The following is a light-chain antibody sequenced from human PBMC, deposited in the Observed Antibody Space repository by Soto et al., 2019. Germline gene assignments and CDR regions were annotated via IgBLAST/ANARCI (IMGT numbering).Light chain of an antibody. CDR1: QSVNSNY. Sequence: EIVLTQSPGTLSLSPGERATVSCRASQSVNSNYLAWYQQKPGQAPRLLIYGTSSRATGIPDRFSGGGSGTDFNLTIGRLEPEDFAVYHCQQFSSSPSMYTFGQGTKLEIK. CDR3: QQFSSSPSMYT. J-gene: IGKJ2*01. CDR2: GTS. V-gene: IGKV3-20*01.